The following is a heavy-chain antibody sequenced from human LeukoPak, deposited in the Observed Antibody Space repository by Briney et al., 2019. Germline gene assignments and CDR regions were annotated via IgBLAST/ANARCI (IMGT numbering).Heavy chain of an antibody. CDR1: GGSISSSSYY. Sequence: SETLSLTCTVSGGSISSSSYYWGWIRQPPGKGLEWIGSIYYSGSTYYNPSLKSRVTISVDTSKNQFSLKLSSVTAADTAVYYCARLRREDSSGYPYYFDYWGRGTLVTVSS. CDR3: ARLRREDSSGYPYYFDY. CDR2: IYYSGST. D-gene: IGHD3-22*01. V-gene: IGHV4-39*01. J-gene: IGHJ4*02.